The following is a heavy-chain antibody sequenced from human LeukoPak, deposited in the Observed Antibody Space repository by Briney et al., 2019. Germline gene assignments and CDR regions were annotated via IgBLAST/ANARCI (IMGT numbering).Heavy chain of an antibody. CDR1: GFTFSRYW. J-gene: IGHJ6*03. CDR2: INEDGSGK. V-gene: IGHV3-7*01. CDR3: ARERVETAMDWGDYYYMDV. D-gene: IGHD5-18*01. Sequence: GGSLRLSCAASGFTFSRYWMNWVRQAPGKGLEWVANINEDGSGKYYVDSVKGRFTISRDNAKNSLYLQMNSLRAEDTAVYYCARERVETAMDWGDYYYMDVWGKGTTVTVSS.